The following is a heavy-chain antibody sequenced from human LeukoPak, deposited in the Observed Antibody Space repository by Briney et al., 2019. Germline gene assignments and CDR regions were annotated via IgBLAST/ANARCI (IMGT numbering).Heavy chain of an antibody. Sequence: PGGSLRLSCAASGFTFSSYAMSWVRQAPGKGLEWVSTITGSSRSTYYADSVRGRFTISRDNSKNTLYLQMNSLTAEDTAVYYCAKDTSHTTYSSGWSGKSFDSWGWGSLVTVSS. CDR2: ITGSSRST. V-gene: IGHV3-23*01. CDR3: AKDTSHTTYSSGWSGKSFDS. D-gene: IGHD6-19*01. CDR1: GFTFSSYA. J-gene: IGHJ4*02.